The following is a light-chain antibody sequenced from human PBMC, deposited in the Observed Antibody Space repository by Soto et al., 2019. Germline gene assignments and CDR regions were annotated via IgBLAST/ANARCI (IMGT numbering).Light chain of an antibody. V-gene: IGKV1-39*01. J-gene: IGKJ4*01. CDR1: QSISNF. Sequence: DIQMTQSPSSLSASVGDRVTISCRASQSISNFLNWYQQKPRKAPKLLIYAASRLQSGVPPRFSGSGAGTDFTLTISSLQPEDFATYFCQQSYTTVRSFGGGTKVE. CDR3: QQSYTTVRS. CDR2: AAS.